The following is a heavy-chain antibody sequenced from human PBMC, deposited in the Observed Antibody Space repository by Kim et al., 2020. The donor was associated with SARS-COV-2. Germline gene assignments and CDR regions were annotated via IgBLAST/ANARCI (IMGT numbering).Heavy chain of an antibody. CDR2: INSDGSTT. Sequence: GGSLRFSCAASGFTFSSHWMHWVRQAPGKGLVWVSRINSDGSTTSYADSVKGRFTISRDNAKNTLSLQMNSLRAEDTGVYYCARRQFTSGWYYFDYWGQG. J-gene: IGHJ4*02. CDR3: ARRQFTSGWYYFDY. CDR1: GFTFSSHW. V-gene: IGHV3-74*01. D-gene: IGHD6-19*01.